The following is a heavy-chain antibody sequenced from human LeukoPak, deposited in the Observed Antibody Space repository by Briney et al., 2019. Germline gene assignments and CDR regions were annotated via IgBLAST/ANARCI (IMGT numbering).Heavy chain of an antibody. J-gene: IGHJ4*02. Sequence: PWGSLRLSCAASGFTFSGSAMHWVRQASGKGLEWVGRIRSKANSYATAYAASVKGRFTISRDDSKNTAYLQMNSLKTEDTAVYYCTRALVAAAGAGFNYWGQGTLVTVSS. D-gene: IGHD6-13*01. V-gene: IGHV3-73*01. CDR3: TRALVAAAGAGFNY. CDR1: GFTFSGSA. CDR2: IRSKANSYAT.